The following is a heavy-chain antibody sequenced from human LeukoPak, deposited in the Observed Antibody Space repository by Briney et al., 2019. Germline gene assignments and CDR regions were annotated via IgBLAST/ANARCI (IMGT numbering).Heavy chain of an antibody. CDR2: INTIGTTI. D-gene: IGHD2/OR15-2a*01. CDR3: ARGDFGRYAFDF. CDR1: GFTFSTYA. Sequence: GGSLRLSCAASGFTFSTYAVNWVRQAPGKGLEWVSYINTIGTTIYYADSLKGRFTISRDNAKNSLSLQMDSLRAEDTAVYYCARGDFGRYAFDFWGQGTMVTVSS. V-gene: IGHV3-48*04. J-gene: IGHJ3*01.